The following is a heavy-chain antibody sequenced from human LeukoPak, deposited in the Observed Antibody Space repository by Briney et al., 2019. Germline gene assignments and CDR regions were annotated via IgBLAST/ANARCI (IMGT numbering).Heavy chain of an antibody. V-gene: IGHV4-34*01. Sequence: PSETLSLTCGVSGGSLSFYYWSWIRQSPGKGLEWIAEISQNGDSNYNMSLKSRVTISVDTSKNQFSLKLSSVTAADTAVYYCARHRSGWLQSSFDYWGQGTLVTVSS. CDR3: ARHRSGWLQSSFDY. D-gene: IGHD5-24*01. CDR2: ISQNGDS. J-gene: IGHJ4*02. CDR1: GGSLSFYY.